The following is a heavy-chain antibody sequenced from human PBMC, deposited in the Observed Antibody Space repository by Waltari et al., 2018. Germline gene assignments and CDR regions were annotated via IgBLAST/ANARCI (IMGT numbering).Heavy chain of an antibody. Sequence: EVQLVESGGGLVQPGGSLRLSCAASGFTFSSYWMHWVRQAPGKGLVWVSRINSDGGSTSYADSVKGRFTISRDNAKNTLYLQMNSLRAEDTAVYYCASTFEKGEYPGALGFDYWGQGTLVTVSS. D-gene: IGHD3-16*01. J-gene: IGHJ4*02. CDR3: ASTFEKGEYPGALGFDY. CDR1: GFTFSSYW. V-gene: IGHV3-74*01. CDR2: INSDGGST.